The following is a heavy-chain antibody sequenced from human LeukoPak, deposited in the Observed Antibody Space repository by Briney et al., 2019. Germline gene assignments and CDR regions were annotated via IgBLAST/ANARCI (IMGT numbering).Heavy chain of an antibody. CDR2: IGSSSPYI. CDR3: ARDADILTAYSFDY. CDR1: GFTFSSYS. J-gene: IGHJ4*02. V-gene: IGHV3-21*01. D-gene: IGHD3-9*01. Sequence: PGGSLRLSCAASGFTFSSYSMNWVRQAPGDGLEWVSSIGSSSPYIYYADSLKGRFIISRDNSKNSLFLQMNSLRAEDTAVYYCARDADILTAYSFDYWGQGTLVTVSS.